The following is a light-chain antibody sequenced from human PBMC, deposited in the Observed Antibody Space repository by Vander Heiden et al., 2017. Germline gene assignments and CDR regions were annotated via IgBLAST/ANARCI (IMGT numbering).Light chain of an antibody. V-gene: IGKV3-20*01. Sequence: EIVLTQSPATLSLSPGERATLSCRASQSVSSSYLAWYQQTPGQAPRLLIYGASSRATGLPDRFSGSGSATDFTLTISRLEPEDFAVYYCQQDGSSPLTFGQGTRMEIK. CDR2: GAS. CDR3: QQDGSSPLT. J-gene: IGKJ5*01. CDR1: QSVSSSY.